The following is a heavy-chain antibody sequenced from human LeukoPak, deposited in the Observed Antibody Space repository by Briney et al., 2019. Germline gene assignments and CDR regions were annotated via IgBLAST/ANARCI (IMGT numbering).Heavy chain of an antibody. V-gene: IGHV3-30*18. CDR1: GFTFSSFG. CDR3: AKREVRGTYLYYFDY. CDR2: ISYDGSTK. J-gene: IGHJ4*02. D-gene: IGHD3-16*01. Sequence: GGSLRLSCAASGFTFSSFGMHWVRQAPGKGLEWVAVISYDGSTKYYADSVKGRFTISRDNSKNTLYLQMNSLRDEDTAVYYCAKREVRGTYLYYFDYGGQGTLVTVSS.